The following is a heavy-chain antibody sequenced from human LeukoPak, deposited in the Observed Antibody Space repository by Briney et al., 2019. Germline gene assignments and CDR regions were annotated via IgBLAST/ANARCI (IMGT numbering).Heavy chain of an antibody. CDR3: ARDYYGSGSYYPADYYYYGMDV. CDR1: GGSISSGDYY. Sequence: SQTLSLTCTVSGGSISSGDYYWSWIRQPPGKGLEWIGYIYYSGSTYYNPSLKSRVTISVDTSKNQFSLKLSSVTAADTAVYYCARDYYGSGSYYPADYYYYGMDVRGQGTTVTVSS. V-gene: IGHV4-30-4*01. J-gene: IGHJ6*02. CDR2: IYYSGST. D-gene: IGHD3-10*01.